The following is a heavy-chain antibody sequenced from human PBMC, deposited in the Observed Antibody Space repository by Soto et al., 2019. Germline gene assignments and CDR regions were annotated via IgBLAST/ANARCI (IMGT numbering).Heavy chain of an antibody. V-gene: IGHV4-4*07. CDR1: GASISSYF. CDR3: AREAGPDRWFDP. Sequence: TLSLTCTVSGASISSYFWTWVRQPAGKGLDWIGRISTSGTTNYNPSLKSRVTMSVDTSKNHFSLNLSSVTAADTAVYYCAREAGPDRWFDPWGQGTLVTVSS. J-gene: IGHJ5*02. CDR2: ISTSGTT. D-gene: IGHD6-19*01.